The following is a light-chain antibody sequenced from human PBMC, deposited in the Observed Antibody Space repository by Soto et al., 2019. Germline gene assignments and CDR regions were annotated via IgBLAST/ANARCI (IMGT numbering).Light chain of an antibody. CDR3: QQYGSSPRT. V-gene: IGKV3-20*01. Sequence: ELVLTQSPGPLSLSPGERATLSCRASQSVSSSYLAWYQQKPGQAPRLLIYGASSRATGIPDRFSGSGSGTDFTLTISRLEPDDFAVYYCQQYGSSPRTFGQGTKVDIK. CDR2: GAS. J-gene: IGKJ1*01. CDR1: QSVSSSY.